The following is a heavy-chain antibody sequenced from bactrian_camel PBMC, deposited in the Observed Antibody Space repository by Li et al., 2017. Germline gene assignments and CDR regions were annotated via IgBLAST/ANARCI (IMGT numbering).Heavy chain of an antibody. D-gene: IGHD5*01. J-gene: IGHJ4*01. V-gene: IGHV3S42*01. Sequence: VQLVESGGGSVRAGGSLRLSCAASGFTGSDYCMGWFFQAPGKEREGITTIDSNGSPSYVPSVQGRFPISRDDDSNTLYLQMNHLKPEDTGLYYCAALGTDFCWVGMPREFDHWGQGTQVTVS. CDR1: GFTGSDYC. CDR2: IDSNGSP. CDR3: AALGTDFCWVGMPREFDH.